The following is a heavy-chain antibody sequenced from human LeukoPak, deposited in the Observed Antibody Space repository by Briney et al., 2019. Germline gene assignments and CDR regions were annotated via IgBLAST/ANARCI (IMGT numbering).Heavy chain of an antibody. D-gene: IGHD5-18*01. CDR3: ARLKFGEYSYGPYYYYYGMDV. J-gene: IGHJ6*02. CDR1: GGSFSGYY. CDR2: INHSRST. V-gene: IGHV4-34*01. Sequence: PSETLPLTCAVYGGSFSGYYWSWIRQPPGKGLEWIGEINHSRSTNYNPSLKSRVTISVDTSKNQFSLKLSSVTAADTAVYYCARLKFGEYSYGPYYYYYGMDVWGQGTTVTVSS.